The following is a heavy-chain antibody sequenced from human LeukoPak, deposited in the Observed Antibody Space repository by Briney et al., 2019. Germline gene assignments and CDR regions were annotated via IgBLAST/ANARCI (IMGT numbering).Heavy chain of an antibody. CDR2: ISSSSTYI. Sequence: GGSLRLSCAASGFTFSSYSMNWVRQAPGKGLEWVSTISSSSTYIYYADSVKGRFTISRDNAKNSLYLQMNSLRAEDTAVYYCAREISVVSGDYWGQGTLVTVSS. D-gene: IGHD6-25*01. CDR1: GFTFSSYS. J-gene: IGHJ4*02. CDR3: AREISVVSGDY. V-gene: IGHV3-21*01.